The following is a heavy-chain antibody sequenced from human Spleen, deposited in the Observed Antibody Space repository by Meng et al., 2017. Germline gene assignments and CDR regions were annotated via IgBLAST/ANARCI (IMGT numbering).Heavy chain of an antibody. D-gene: IGHD3-22*01. V-gene: IGHV3-21*01. CDR3: ASYDSSGYWASFGMDV. Sequence: GESLKISCAASGFTFSSYSMNWVRQAPGKGLEWVSSISSSSSYIYYADSVKGRFTISRDNAKNSLSLQMNSLRAEDTAVYYCASYDSSGYWASFGMDVWGQGTTVTVSS. CDR1: GFTFSSYS. J-gene: IGHJ6*02. CDR2: ISSSSSYI.